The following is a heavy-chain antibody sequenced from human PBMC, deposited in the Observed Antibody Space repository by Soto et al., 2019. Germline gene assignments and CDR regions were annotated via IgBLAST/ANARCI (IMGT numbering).Heavy chain of an antibody. J-gene: IGHJ6*02. CDR1: GFTFSSYA. CDR2: ISGSGGST. V-gene: IGHV3-23*01. D-gene: IGHD5-18*01. CDR3: AKGQGGYKYYYYYGMDV. Sequence: SGGSLRLSCAASGFTFSSYAMSWVRQAPGKGLEWVSAISGSGGSTYYADSVKGRFTISRDNSKNTLYLQMNSLRAEDTAVYYCAKGQGGYKYYYYYGMDVWGQGTTVTVSS.